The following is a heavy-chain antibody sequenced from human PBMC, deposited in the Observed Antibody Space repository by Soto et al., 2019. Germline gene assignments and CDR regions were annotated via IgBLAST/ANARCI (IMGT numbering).Heavy chain of an antibody. D-gene: IGHD4-17*01. CDR2: IWHDGSNK. CDR3: ARDLGAYGVSAFDM. V-gene: IGHV3-33*01. Sequence: QVQLVETGGGVAQPGRSLRLSCAASGFSFSDHGMHWVRQAPVKGLEWVAVIWHDGSNKYYADSVRGRFTVSRDNSENTLYLQMNSLRAEDTAVYYCARDLGAYGVSAFDMWGQGTMVTVSS. CDR1: GFSFSDHG. J-gene: IGHJ3*02.